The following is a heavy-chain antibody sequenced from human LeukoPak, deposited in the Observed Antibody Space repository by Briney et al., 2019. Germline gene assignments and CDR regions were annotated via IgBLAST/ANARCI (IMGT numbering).Heavy chain of an antibody. CDR1: GFTFSSYG. CDR3: ARDISGSGSDMDV. J-gene: IGHJ6*03. V-gene: IGHV3-33*01. Sequence: GGSLRLSCAASGFTFSSYGMHWVRQAPGKGLEWVAVIWYDGSNKYYADSVKGRFTISRDNSKNTLYLQMNSLRAEATAVYYCARDISGSGSDMDVWGKGTTGTVSS. D-gene: IGHD2-15*01. CDR2: IWYDGSNK.